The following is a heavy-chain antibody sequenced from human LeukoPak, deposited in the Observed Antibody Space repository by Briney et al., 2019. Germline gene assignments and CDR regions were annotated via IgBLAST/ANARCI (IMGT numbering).Heavy chain of an antibody. CDR3: ARSGGGRNDQPSDY. CDR2: IYYSGST. CDR1: GGSISSYY. J-gene: IGHJ4*02. V-gene: IGHV4-59*01. D-gene: IGHD1-1*01. Sequence: SETLSLTCTVSGGSISSYYWSWIRQPPGKGPEWIGYIYYSGSTNYNPSLKSRVTISVDTSKNQFSLKLSSVTAADTAVYYCARSGGGRNDQPSDYWGQGTLVTVSS.